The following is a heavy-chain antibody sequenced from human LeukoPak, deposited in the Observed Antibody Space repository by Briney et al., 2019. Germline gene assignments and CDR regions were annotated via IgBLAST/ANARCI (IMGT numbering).Heavy chain of an antibody. CDR2: IWYDGSNK. V-gene: IGHV3-33*01. CDR1: GFTFSSYG. Sequence: GRSLRLSCAASGFTFSSYGMHWVRQAPGKGLEWVAVIWYDGSNKYYADSVKGRFTISRGNSKNTLYLQMNSLRAEDTAVYYCARESIAAAGTYYYYYGMDVWGQGTTVTVSS. J-gene: IGHJ6*02. CDR3: ARESIAAAGTYYYYYGMDV. D-gene: IGHD6-13*01.